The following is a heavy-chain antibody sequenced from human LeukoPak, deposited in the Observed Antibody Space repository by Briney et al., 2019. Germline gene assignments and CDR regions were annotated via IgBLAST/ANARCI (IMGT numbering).Heavy chain of an antibody. CDR3: AATRRNGYNPVIDY. Sequence: ASVKVTFKSSGCTFSSYAFSWVRQAPGQGREWMGSIITILGIANYAAKFQGRVTITADKTTSTAYMELSSLRSEDTAVYYCAATRRNGYNPVIDYWGQGTLVTVSS. CDR2: IITILGIA. D-gene: IGHD5-24*01. V-gene: IGHV1-69*04. J-gene: IGHJ4*02. CDR1: GCTFSSYA.